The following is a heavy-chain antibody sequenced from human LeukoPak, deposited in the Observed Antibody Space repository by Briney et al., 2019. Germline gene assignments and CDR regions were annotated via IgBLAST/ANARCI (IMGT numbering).Heavy chain of an antibody. D-gene: IGHD1-26*01. CDR2: IKQDGSEK. V-gene: IGHV3-7*01. CDR3: ARLYSGSYYAWFDP. CDR1: GFTFSSYW. J-gene: IGHJ5*02. Sequence: GGSLRLSCAASGFTFSSYWMSWVRQAPGKGLEWVANIKQDGSEKYYVDSVKGRFTISRDNAENSLYLQMNSLRAEDTAVYYCARLYSGSYYAWFDPWGQGTLVTVSS.